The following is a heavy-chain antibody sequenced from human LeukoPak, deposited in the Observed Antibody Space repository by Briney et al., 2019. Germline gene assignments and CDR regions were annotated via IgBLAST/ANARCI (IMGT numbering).Heavy chain of an antibody. Sequence: SETLSLTCTVSGGSISSYYWSWIRQPPGKGLEWIGDIYYSGSTNYNPSLKSRVTISVDTSKNQFSLKLSSVTAADTAVYYCARGDSGSYYVFDYWGQGTLVTVSS. CDR3: ARGDSGSYYVFDY. J-gene: IGHJ4*02. V-gene: IGHV4-59*01. D-gene: IGHD1-26*01. CDR1: GGSISSYY. CDR2: IYYSGST.